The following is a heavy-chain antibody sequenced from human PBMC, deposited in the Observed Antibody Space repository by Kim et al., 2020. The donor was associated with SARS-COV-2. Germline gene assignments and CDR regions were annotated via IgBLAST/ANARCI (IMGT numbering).Heavy chain of an antibody. D-gene: IGHD6-6*01. V-gene: IGHV3-48*03. CDR1: GFTFSSYE. CDR2: ISSSGSTI. J-gene: IGHJ4*02. CDR3: ARDVLGEQLVRNFDY. Sequence: GGSLRLSCAASGFTFSSYEMNWVRQAPGKGLEWVSYISSSGSTIYYADSVKGRFTISRDNAKNSLYLQMNSLRAEDTAVYYCARDVLGEQLVRNFDYWGQGTLVTVSS.